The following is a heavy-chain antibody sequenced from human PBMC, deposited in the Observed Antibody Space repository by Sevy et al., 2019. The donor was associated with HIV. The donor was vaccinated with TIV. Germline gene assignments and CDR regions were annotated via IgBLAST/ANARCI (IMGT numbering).Heavy chain of an antibody. D-gene: IGHD3-10*01. V-gene: IGHV3-21*01. Sequence: GGSLRLSCAASGFTFSNYFMNWVRQAPGKGLEWVSSISSGSSYIFYADSLKGRFTISRDNAKNSLYLHMNRLRAEDTVVYYGARGDYYGTLDYLDHGGRGTWVT. CDR3: ARGDYYGTLDYLDH. CDR2: ISSGSSYI. CDR1: GFTFSNYF. J-gene: IGHJ4*02.